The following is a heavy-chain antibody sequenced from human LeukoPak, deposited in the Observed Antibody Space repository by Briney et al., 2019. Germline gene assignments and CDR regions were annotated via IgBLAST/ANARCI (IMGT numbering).Heavy chain of an antibody. CDR1: GFTFSSYS. CDR3: ATGYYDSSGYYRKTYYYYYMDV. V-gene: IGHV3-48*04. D-gene: IGHD3-22*01. Sequence: GGSLRLSCAASGFTFSSYSMNWVRQAPGKGLEWVSYISSSSSTIYYADSVKGRFTISRDNAKNSLYLQMNSLRAEETAVYYCATGYYDSSGYYRKTYYYYYMDVWGKGTTVTVSS. J-gene: IGHJ6*03. CDR2: ISSSSSTI.